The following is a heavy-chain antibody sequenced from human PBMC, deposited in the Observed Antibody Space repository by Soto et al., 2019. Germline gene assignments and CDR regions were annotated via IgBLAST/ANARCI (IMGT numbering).Heavy chain of an antibody. CDR3: ARDGGTYFDY. J-gene: IGHJ4*02. CDR2: INADGSEK. D-gene: IGHD3-16*01. V-gene: IGHV3-7*03. Sequence: PGGSLGLSCGTSGFTSSDYCMTWVRQAPGKGLEWVATINADGSEKYYVGSMKGRFCISRDNAKNSLHLQMDSLRAEDTAVYWCARDGGTYFDYWGQGTLVTVSS. CDR1: GFTSSDYC.